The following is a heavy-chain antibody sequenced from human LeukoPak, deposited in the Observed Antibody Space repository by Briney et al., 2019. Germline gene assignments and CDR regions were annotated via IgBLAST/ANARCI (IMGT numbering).Heavy chain of an antibody. D-gene: IGHD6-6*01. Sequence: GGSLRLSCVASGSSFSDYDMYWVRQAAGRGLEWVSALGTNGDAYYLGSVRGRFTISRENVKNSLYLQMNSLGVEDTAVYYCAREWRGIASHYHGMDVWGQGTTVTVSS. J-gene: IGHJ6*02. CDR3: AREWRGIASHYHGMDV. CDR2: LGTNGDA. V-gene: IGHV3-13*01. CDR1: GSSFSDYD.